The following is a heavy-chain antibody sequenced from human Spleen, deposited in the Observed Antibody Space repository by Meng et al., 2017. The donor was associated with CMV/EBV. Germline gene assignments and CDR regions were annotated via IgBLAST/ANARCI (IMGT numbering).Heavy chain of an antibody. Sequence: ASVKVSCKASGYTFTSYYMHWVRQAPGQGLEWMGIINPSGGSTSYAQKFQGRVTMTRDTSTSTAYMELRSLRSDDTAVYYCVRVGNWNYGVNYFDYWGQGTLVTVSS. D-gene: IGHD1-7*01. CDR1: GYTFTSYY. CDR3: VRVGNWNYGVNYFDY. V-gene: IGHV1-46*01. CDR2: INPSGGST. J-gene: IGHJ4*02.